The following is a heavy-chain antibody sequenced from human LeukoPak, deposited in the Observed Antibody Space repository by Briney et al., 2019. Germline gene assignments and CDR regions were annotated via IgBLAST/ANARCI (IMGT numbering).Heavy chain of an antibody. J-gene: IGHJ4*02. CDR3: AREAGGSSH. CDR1: GFTFRSYW. V-gene: IGHV3-7*01. Sequence: GGSLRLSCGASGFTFRSYWMSCARQAPGQGREWVANIKQDGSEKYYVDSVKGRFTISRDNAKNSLYLQMNSLRAEDTAVYYCAREAGGSSHWGQGTLVTVSS. CDR2: IKQDGSEK. D-gene: IGHD2-2*01.